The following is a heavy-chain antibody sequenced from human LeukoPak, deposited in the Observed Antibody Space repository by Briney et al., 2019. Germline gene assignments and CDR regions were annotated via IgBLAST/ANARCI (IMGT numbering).Heavy chain of an antibody. D-gene: IGHD3-3*01. CDR2: IRSKAYGGTT. CDR3: TRPFWSGYPVDY. V-gene: IGHV3-49*04. CDR1: GFTFHNNG. J-gene: IGHJ4*02. Sequence: GGSLRLSCAASGFTFHNNGMSWVRQAPGKGLEWVGFIRSKAYGGTTEYAASVKGRFTISRDDSKSIAYLQMNSLKTEDTAVYYCTRPFWSGYPVDYWGQGTLVTVSS.